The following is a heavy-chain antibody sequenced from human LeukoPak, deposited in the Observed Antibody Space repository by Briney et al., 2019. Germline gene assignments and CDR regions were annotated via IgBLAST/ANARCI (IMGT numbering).Heavy chain of an antibody. Sequence: PSETLSLTCAVYGGSFSGYYWSWIRQPPGKGLEWIGEINHSGSTNYNPSLKSRVTISVDTSKNQFSLKPSSVTAADTAVYYCARGLRRIPIVFGGQGTLVTVSS. V-gene: IGHV4-34*01. D-gene: IGHD5/OR15-5a*01. CDR3: ARGLRRIPIVF. CDR1: GGSFSGYY. CDR2: INHSGST. J-gene: IGHJ4*02.